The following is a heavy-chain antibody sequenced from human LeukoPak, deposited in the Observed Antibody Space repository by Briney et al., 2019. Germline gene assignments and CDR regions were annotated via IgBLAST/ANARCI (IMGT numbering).Heavy chain of an antibody. Sequence: ASVKVSCKASGYTFTSYGISWVRQAPGQGLEWMGWISAYNGNTNYAQKLQGRVTMTTDTSTSTAYMELRSLGSDDTAVYYCARGYCSSTSCPNDYWGQGTLVTVSS. V-gene: IGHV1-18*01. CDR3: ARGYCSSTSCPNDY. CDR2: ISAYNGNT. D-gene: IGHD2-2*01. CDR1: GYTFTSYG. J-gene: IGHJ4*02.